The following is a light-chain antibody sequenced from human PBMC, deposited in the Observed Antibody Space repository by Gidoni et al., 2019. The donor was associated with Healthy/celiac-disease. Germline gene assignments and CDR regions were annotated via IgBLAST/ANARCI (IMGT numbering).Light chain of an antibody. V-gene: IGLV3-1*01. Sequence: SYELTQPPSVSVSPGQPASITCSGDKLGDKYACWYQQKPGQSPVLVIYQDSKRPSGIPGRFSGSNSGNTATLTISGTQAMDEADYYCQAWDSSTARGVFGTGTTVTVL. J-gene: IGLJ1*01. CDR2: QDS. CDR3: QAWDSSTARGV. CDR1: KLGDKY.